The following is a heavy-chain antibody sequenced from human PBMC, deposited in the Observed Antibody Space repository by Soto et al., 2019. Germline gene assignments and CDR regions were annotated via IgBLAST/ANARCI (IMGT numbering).Heavy chain of an antibody. CDR1: GGSISSGGYS. CDR3: AAGGGLPRYY. D-gene: IGHD5-12*01. J-gene: IGHJ4*02. Sequence: QLQLQESGSGLVKPSQTLSLTCAVSGGSISSGGYSWSWIRQPPGKGLEWIGYIYHSGSTYYNPSRKSRVTISVDRAKNQFALKLSSVTAADTAVYYCAAGGGLPRYYWGQGTLVTVSS. CDR2: IYHSGST. V-gene: IGHV4-30-2*01.